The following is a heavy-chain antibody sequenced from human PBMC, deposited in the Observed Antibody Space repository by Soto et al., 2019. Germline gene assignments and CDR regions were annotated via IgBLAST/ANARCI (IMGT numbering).Heavy chain of an antibody. CDR1: GDSISSYF. J-gene: IGHJ3*02. Sequence: VQLQESGPGLVKPSETLSLTCSVSGDSISSYFRNWIRQPPGKGLEWIGCIYYSGNTDYNPSLKSRVTMSLSTSKNQFSLHLSSVSDADTAVYYCVSSRAAIFGDAFDIWGQGTMVTVSS. D-gene: IGHD2-2*01. CDR2: IYYSGNT. V-gene: IGHV4-59*03. CDR3: VSSRAAIFGDAFDI.